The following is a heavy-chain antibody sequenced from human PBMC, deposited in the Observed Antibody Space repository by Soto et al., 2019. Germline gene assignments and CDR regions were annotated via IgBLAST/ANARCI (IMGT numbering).Heavy chain of an antibody. CDR2: ISRDGSNK. J-gene: IGHJ5*02. CDR3: ARPYRDMPNCSDP. D-gene: IGHD1-26*01. V-gene: IGHV3-30*03. CDR1: GFSISTYG. Sequence: QVQLVESGGGVVQPGRSLRLSCVASGFSISTYGMHWVRQAPGKGLEWVAVISRDGSNKLYADSVKGRFSISRDNTKNTLYVQVSRLRVERPPVYYGARPYRDMPNCSDPWGQGTQVTVSS.